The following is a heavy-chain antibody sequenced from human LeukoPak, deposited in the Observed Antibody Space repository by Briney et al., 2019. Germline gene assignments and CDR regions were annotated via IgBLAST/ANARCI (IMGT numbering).Heavy chain of an antibody. Sequence: SQTLSLTCAISGDSVSSNSAAWNWIRQSPSRGLEWLGRTYYRSKWYNDYAVSVESRITINPDTSKNQCSLQLNSVTPEDTAVYFCARGGSIAVAGDAEYFQHWGQGTLVTVSS. V-gene: IGHV6-1*01. CDR2: TYYRSKWYN. CDR3: ARGGSIAVAGDAEYFQH. D-gene: IGHD6-19*01. CDR1: GDSVSSNSAA. J-gene: IGHJ1*01.